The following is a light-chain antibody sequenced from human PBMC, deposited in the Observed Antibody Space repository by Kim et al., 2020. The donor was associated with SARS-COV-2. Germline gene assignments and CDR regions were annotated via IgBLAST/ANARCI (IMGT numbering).Light chain of an antibody. CDR2: GKN. CDR1: SLRSYY. CDR3: NSRDSSGNPGWV. V-gene: IGLV3-19*01. J-gene: IGLJ3*02. Sequence: LGQTVRITCQGDSLRSYYASWYQQKPGQAPVLVIYGKNNRPSGIPDRFSGSSSGNTASLTITGAQAEDEADYYCNSRDSSGNPGWVFCGGAKLTVL.